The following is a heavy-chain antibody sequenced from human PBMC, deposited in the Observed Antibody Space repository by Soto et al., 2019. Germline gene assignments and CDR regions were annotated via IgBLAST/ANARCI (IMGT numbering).Heavy chain of an antibody. Sequence: KASETLSLTCTVSGGSISSGGYYWSWIRQHPGKGLEWIGYIYYSGSTYYNPSLKSRVTISVDTSKNQFSLKLSSVTAADTAVYYCARDRREPYSGGWYDAFDIWGQGTMVTVSS. CDR3: ARDRREPYSGGWYDAFDI. CDR2: IYYSGST. V-gene: IGHV4-31*03. D-gene: IGHD6-19*01. J-gene: IGHJ3*02. CDR1: GGSISSGGYY.